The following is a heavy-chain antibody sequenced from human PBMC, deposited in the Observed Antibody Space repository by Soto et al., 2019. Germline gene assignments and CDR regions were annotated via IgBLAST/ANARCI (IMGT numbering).Heavy chain of an antibody. V-gene: IGHV1-18*01. D-gene: IGHD4-17*01. Sequence: ASVKVSCKASGYTFTSYGISWVRQAPGQGLEWMGWISAYNGNTNYAQKLQGRVTMTTDTSTSTAYMELRSLRSDDTAVYYCARALVDYGDYYSDYMDVWGKGTTVTVSS. CDR2: ISAYNGNT. CDR3: ARALVDYGDYYSDYMDV. CDR1: GYTFTSYG. J-gene: IGHJ6*03.